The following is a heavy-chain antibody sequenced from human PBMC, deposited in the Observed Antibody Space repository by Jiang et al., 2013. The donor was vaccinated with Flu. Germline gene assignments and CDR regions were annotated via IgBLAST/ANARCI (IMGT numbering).Heavy chain of an antibody. CDR2: IYYSGST. V-gene: IGHV4-59*01. J-gene: IGHJ4*02. CDR3: ARVPATAMASYYFDY. Sequence: PPGKGLEWIGYIYYSGSTNYNPSLKSRVTISVDTSKNQFSLKLSSVTAADTAVYYCARVPATAMASYYFDYWGQGTLVTVSS. D-gene: IGHD5-18*01.